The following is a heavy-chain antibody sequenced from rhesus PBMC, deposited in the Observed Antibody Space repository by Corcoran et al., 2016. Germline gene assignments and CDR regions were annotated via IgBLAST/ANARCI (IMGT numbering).Heavy chain of an antibody. CDR1: GFTFDDYA. CDR3: AREWTTGVIIMGGFDY. D-gene: IGHD3-34*01. CDR2: ISWSGVST. Sequence: EVQLVESGGGVVQPGGSLRLSCAASGFTFDDYAMHWVRQAPGKGLEWVSGISWSGVSTYYSESVNGQFTISRDNAKNYLYLQMGRLIAEDTVLYYCAREWTTGVIIMGGFDYWGQGVLVTVSS. V-gene: IGHV3-201*01. J-gene: IGHJ4*01.